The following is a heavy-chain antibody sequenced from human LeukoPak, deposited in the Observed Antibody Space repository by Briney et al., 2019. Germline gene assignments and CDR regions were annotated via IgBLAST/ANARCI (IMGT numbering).Heavy chain of an antibody. Sequence: SETLSLTCSVSGGSISGTDYYWSWIRQPPGKGLEWIGYIHHSGTTSYNPSLKSRITISVDTSMNQFSLKLTSMPAADTAVYYCAGRGYAMAYWGQGTLVTVSS. D-gene: IGHD5-12*01. CDR2: IHHSGTT. V-gene: IGHV4-30-4*01. CDR3: AGRGYAMAY. J-gene: IGHJ4*02. CDR1: GGSISGTDYY.